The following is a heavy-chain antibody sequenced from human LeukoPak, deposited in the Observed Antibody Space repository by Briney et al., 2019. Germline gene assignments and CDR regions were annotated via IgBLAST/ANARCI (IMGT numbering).Heavy chain of an antibody. V-gene: IGHV3-74*01. CDR3: TRATSLGGVIVPFDY. CDR1: GFTFTTYW. CDR2: VSPDGTTT. D-gene: IGHD3-16*02. J-gene: IGHJ4*02. Sequence: GGSLRLSCAASGFTFTTYWLHWVRQAPGKGLVWVSYVSPDGTTTVYADSVKGRFTISRDNAKNTLYLQMNGLRAEDTAVYYCTRATSLGGVIVPFDYWGLGTLVTVSS.